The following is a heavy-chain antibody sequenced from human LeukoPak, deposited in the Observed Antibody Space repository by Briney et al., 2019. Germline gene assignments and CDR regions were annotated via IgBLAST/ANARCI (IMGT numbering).Heavy chain of an antibody. Sequence: SETLSLTCSVSGYCIRRGYHWGWIRQPPGKGLEWIGTIHHSGSTYYNPSLKSRVTISVDTSKNQFSLKLTSVTAADTAVYYCARVNWINDYWGQGTLVTVSS. CDR1: GYCIRRGYH. J-gene: IGHJ4*02. CDR2: IHHSGST. CDR3: ARVNWINDY. D-gene: IGHD1-20*01. V-gene: IGHV4-38-2*02.